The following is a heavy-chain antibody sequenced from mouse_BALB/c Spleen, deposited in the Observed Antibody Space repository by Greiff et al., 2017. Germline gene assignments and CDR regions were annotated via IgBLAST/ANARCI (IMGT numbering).Heavy chain of an antibody. D-gene: IGHD2-4*01. V-gene: IGHV1S135*01. CDR3: AREGIYYDYDGDY. CDR1: GYSFTSYY. Sequence: EVQLVESGPELMKPGASVKISCKASGYSFTSYYMHWVKQSHGKSLEWIGYIDPFNGGTSYNQKFKGKATLTVDKSSSTAYMHLSSLTSEDSAVYYCAREGIYYDYDGDYWGQGTTLTVSS. J-gene: IGHJ2*01. CDR2: IDPFNGGT.